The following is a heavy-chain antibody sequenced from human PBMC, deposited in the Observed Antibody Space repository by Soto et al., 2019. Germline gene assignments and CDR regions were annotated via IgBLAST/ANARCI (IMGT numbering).Heavy chain of an antibody. Sequence: SETLSLTCAVSGDSISSSVWWTWVGKPEGKGLEWIVEVFHSGSTYYNPSLKSRLTMSVDKSRNEFSLKLTSVTAADTAIYYCARKAWVRLDYWGQGAMVTVSS. J-gene: IGHJ4*02. D-gene: IGHD2-21*01. V-gene: IGHV4-4*02. CDR2: VFHSGST. CDR1: GDSISSSVW. CDR3: ARKAWVRLDY.